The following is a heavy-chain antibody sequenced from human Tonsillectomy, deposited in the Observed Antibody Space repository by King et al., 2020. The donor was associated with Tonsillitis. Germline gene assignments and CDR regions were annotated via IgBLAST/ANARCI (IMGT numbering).Heavy chain of an antibody. CDR3: AKVLGSDGMDV. V-gene: IGHV3-30*18. Sequence: VQLVESGGGVVQPGRSLRLSCAASGFTFSSYGMHWVRQAPGKGLEWVTVISYDGSNKYYSDAVKGRFTISRDNSKNTLYLQMNSLRAEDTAVYYCAKVLGSDGMDVWGQGTTVTVSS. J-gene: IGHJ6*02. D-gene: IGHD3-16*01. CDR2: ISYDGSNK. CDR1: GFTFSSYG.